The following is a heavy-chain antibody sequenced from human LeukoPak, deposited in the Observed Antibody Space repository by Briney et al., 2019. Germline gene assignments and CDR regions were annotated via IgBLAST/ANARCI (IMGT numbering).Heavy chain of an antibody. D-gene: IGHD6-6*01. V-gene: IGHV3-74*01. J-gene: IGHJ4*02. CDR2: INSDGSST. CDR1: GFTFSSYW. CDR3: ARAYSSSSLGY. Sequence: GGPLRLSCAASGFTFSSYWMHWVRQAPGKGLVWVSRINSDGSSTSYADSVKGRFTISRDNAKNTLYLQMNSLRAEDTAVYYCARAYSSSSLGYWGQGTLVTVSS.